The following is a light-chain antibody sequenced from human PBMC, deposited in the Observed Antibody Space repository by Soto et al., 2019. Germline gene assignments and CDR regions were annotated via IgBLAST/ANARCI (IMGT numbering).Light chain of an antibody. CDR3: QQRHMWPIT. J-gene: IGKJ5*01. CDR1: QSVNTN. CDR2: GAS. V-gene: IGKV3-11*01. Sequence: EIVCTHSPSTLSVSTGERATLSCRASQSVNTNFAWYQQKPGQAPRLLIYGASTRATGIPARFSGSGSGTDFTLTISSLEPEDSAVYYCQQRHMWPITFGQGTRLEI.